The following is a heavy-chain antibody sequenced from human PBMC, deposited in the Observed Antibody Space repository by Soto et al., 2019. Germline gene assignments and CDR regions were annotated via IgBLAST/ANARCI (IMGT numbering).Heavy chain of an antibody. V-gene: IGHV3-23*01. J-gene: IGHJ3*02. CDR1: GFTFSSYA. D-gene: IGHD2-8*01. Sequence: GGSLRLSCAASGFTFSSYAMSWVRQAPGKGLEWVSAISGSGGSTYYADSVEGRFTISRDNSKNTRYLQMNSLRAEDTAVYYCAEDLDFLPMGEDIVLMVYAPHDAFDIWGQGTMVTVSS. CDR3: AEDLDFLPMGEDIVLMVYAPHDAFDI. CDR2: ISGSGGST.